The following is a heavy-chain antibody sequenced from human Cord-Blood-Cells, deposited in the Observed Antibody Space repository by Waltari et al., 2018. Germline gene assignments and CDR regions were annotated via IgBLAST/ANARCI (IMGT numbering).Heavy chain of an antibody. Sequence: QLQLQESGPGLVQPSETLSLTGTVSGGSISSSSYYWGWIRQPPGKGLEWIGSIYYSGSTYYNPSLKSRVTISVDTSKNQFSLKLSSVTAADTAVYYCARHVRGYSSSSNWYFDLWGRGTLVTVSS. D-gene: IGHD6-6*01. V-gene: IGHV4-39*01. CDR3: ARHVRGYSSSSNWYFDL. CDR1: GGSISSSSYY. CDR2: IYYSGST. J-gene: IGHJ2*01.